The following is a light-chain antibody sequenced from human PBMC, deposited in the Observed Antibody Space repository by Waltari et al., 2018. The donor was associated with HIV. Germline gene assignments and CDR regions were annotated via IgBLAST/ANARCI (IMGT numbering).Light chain of an antibody. Sequence: QSALTQPRSVSGSPGPSVTISCTGTSSDVGDYNYVSWYQQHPGKAPTVMIYDVTKRPSGAPDRFSGSKAGNTASLTISGLQAEDEADYYCCSYTGTYTLLFGGGTKLTVL. CDR1: SSDVGDYNY. CDR3: CSYTGTYTLL. J-gene: IGLJ3*02. CDR2: DVT. V-gene: IGLV2-11*01.